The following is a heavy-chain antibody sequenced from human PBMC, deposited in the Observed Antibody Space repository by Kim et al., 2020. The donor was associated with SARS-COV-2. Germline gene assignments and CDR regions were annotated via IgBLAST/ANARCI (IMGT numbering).Heavy chain of an antibody. Sequence: SETLSLTCTVSGGSVNSANYYWTWVRQPPGKGLEWIGYVYYSGTTNYNPSLKGRVTISLATSKNQFSLRLNSVIAVDTAVYYCARGSGQLPDCYYGMDVWGQGTTVTVS. CDR1: GGSVNSANYY. D-gene: IGHD1-1*01. J-gene: IGHJ6*02. V-gene: IGHV4-61*01. CDR3: ARGSGQLPDCYYGMDV. CDR2: VYYSGTT.